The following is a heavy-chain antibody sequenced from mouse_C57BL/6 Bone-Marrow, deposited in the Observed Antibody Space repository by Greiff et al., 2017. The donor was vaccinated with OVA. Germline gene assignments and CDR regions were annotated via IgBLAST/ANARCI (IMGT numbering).Heavy chain of an antibody. CDR1: GFTFSSYG. Sequence: DVKLVESGGDLVKPGGSLKLSCAASGFTFSSYGMSWVRQTPDKRLEWVATISSGGSYTYYPDSVKGRFTISRDNAKNTLYLQMSSLKSEDTAMYYCARQHYGSSPLYWYFDVWGTGTTVTVSS. V-gene: IGHV5-6*02. CDR3: ARQHYGSSPLYWYFDV. D-gene: IGHD1-1*01. CDR2: ISSGGSYT. J-gene: IGHJ1*03.